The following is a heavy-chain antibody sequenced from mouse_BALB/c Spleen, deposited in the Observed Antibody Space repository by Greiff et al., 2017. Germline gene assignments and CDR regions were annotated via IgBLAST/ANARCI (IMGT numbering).Heavy chain of an antibody. Sequence: VQLKQSGAELVKPGASVKLSCTASGFNIKDTYMHWVKQRPEQGLEWIGRIDPANGNTKYDPKFQGKATITANTSSNTAYLQLSSLTSEDTAVYYCAREYYGSSYNYAMDYWGQGTSVTVSS. CDR1: GFNIKDTY. CDR3: AREYYGSSYNYAMDY. D-gene: IGHD1-1*01. CDR2: IDPANGNT. V-gene: IGHV14-3*02. J-gene: IGHJ4*01.